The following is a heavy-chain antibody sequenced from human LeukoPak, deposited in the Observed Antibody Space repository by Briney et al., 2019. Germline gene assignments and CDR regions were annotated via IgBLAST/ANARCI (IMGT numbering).Heavy chain of an antibody. CDR1: GFTFSTYW. CDR2: IKQDGSEK. Sequence: GGSLRLSCAASGFTFSTYWMSWVRQAPGKGLEWVANIKQDGSEKYYVDSVKGRFTISRDNAKNSVYLQMNSLRVEDTAVYYCARAQAYQLLFLLAEYFQHWGQGTLVTVSS. D-gene: IGHD2-2*01. J-gene: IGHJ1*01. V-gene: IGHV3-7*01. CDR3: ARAQAYQLLFLLAEYFQH.